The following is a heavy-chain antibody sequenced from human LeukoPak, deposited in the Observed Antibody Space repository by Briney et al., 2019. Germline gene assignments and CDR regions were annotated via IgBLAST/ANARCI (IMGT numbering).Heavy chain of an antibody. D-gene: IGHD6-13*01. J-gene: IGHJ4*02. V-gene: IGHV4-34*01. CDR2: IDRSGST. CDR3: ARGSAAGLAY. CDR1: GGSFSGYS. Sequence: PSETLSLTCAVYGGSFSGYSWTWIRQPPGKVLEWIGEIDRSGSTNYNPSLKSRLTISVDTSKNQFSLKLSSVTAADTAVYYCARGSAAGLAYWGQGTLVTVSS.